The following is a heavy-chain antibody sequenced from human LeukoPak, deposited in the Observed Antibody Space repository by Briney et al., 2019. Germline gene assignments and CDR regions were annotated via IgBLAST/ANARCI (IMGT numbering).Heavy chain of an antibody. D-gene: IGHD2-15*01. CDR3: AKGHCSGGSCYFDY. Sequence: GRSLRLSCAASGFTFSSYGMHWVRQAPGKGLEWVAVISYDGSNKYYADSVKGRFTISRDNSENTLYLQMNSLRAEDTAVYYCAKGHCSGGSCYFDYWGQGTLVTVSS. J-gene: IGHJ4*02. CDR1: GFTFSSYG. V-gene: IGHV3-30*18. CDR2: ISYDGSNK.